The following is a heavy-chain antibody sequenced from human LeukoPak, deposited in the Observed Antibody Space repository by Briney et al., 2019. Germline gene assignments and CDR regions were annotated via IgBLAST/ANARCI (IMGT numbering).Heavy chain of an antibody. CDR1: GFTFSSYW. Sequence: GGSLRLSCAASGFTFSSYWMSWVRQAPGKGLEWVANIKQDGSEKYYVDSVKGRFTISRDNAKNSLYPQMNSLRAEDTAVYYCARGQGGYDPYYFDYWGQGTLVTVSS. V-gene: IGHV3-7*04. J-gene: IGHJ4*02. CDR2: IKQDGSEK. CDR3: ARGQGGYDPYYFDY. D-gene: IGHD5-12*01.